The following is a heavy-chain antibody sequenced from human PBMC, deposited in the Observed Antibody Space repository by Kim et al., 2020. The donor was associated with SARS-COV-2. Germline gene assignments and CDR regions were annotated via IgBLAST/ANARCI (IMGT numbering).Heavy chain of an antibody. Sequence: GGSLRLSCAVSGVTVSSNYMSWVRQAPRKGLEWVSVIQSGGGTYYADSVKGRFIISRDNSKNTLYLQMNSLRAEDTAVYYCARGLEAVWELEGYWGQGTLVTVSS. CDR1: GVTVSSNY. D-gene: IGHD1-26*01. CDR2: IQSGGGT. CDR3: ARGLEAVWELEGY. J-gene: IGHJ4*02. V-gene: IGHV3-53*01.